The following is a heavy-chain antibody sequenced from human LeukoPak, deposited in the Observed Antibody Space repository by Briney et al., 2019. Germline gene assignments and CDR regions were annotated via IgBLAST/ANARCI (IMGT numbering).Heavy chain of an antibody. J-gene: IGHJ3*02. CDR3: ARNKRADI. V-gene: IGHV3-7*01. CDR2: IKQDGSEK. Sequence: GGSLRLSCTASGFSFSDYWMSWVRQAPGKGLEWVANIKQDGSEKNYLDSVRGRFTISRDNAKNSLSLQMISLRAEDTAVYYCARNKRADIWGQGTMVTVSS. D-gene: IGHD1/OR15-1a*01. CDR1: GFSFSDYW.